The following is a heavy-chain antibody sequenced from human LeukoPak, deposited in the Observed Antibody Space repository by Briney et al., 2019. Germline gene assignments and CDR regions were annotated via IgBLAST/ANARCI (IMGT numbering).Heavy chain of an antibody. Sequence: PGGTLRLSCAASGFTFSSYGMSWVRQAPGKGLEWVSAISGSGGSTYYADSVKGRFTISRDNSKNTLYLQMNSLRAEDTAVYYCAKDYLGYCSGGSCYWDYWGQGTLVTVS. V-gene: IGHV3-23*01. CDR1: GFTFSSYG. J-gene: IGHJ4*02. CDR2: ISGSGGST. D-gene: IGHD2-15*01. CDR3: AKDYLGYCSGGSCYWDY.